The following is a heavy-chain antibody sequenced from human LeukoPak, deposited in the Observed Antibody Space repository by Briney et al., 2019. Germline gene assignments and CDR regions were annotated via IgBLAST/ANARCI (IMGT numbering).Heavy chain of an antibody. J-gene: IGHJ4*02. D-gene: IGHD6-13*01. CDR2: MNPNSGNT. CDR3: ARGAYRIAAAGIGVDY. CDR1: GYTFTSYD. Sequence: ASVKVSCKASGYTFTSYDINWVRQATGQGLEWMGWMNPNSGNTGYAQKFQGRVTITRNTSISTAYMELSSLRSEDTAVYYCARGAYRIAAAGIGVDYWGQGTLVTVSS. V-gene: IGHV1-8*03.